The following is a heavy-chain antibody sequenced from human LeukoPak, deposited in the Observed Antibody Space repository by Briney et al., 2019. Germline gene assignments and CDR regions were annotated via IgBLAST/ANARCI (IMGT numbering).Heavy chain of an antibody. CDR1: DYSISTGYY. Sequence: SETLSLTCTVSDYSISTGYYWGCIRPPPGKGLEWIGSINHSGSTYYKPSLRSRVTISVDTSKNQFSMKLTSVTAADTAVYYCAREEGLLYTSSYWYFDLWGRGTLVTVSS. J-gene: IGHJ2*01. V-gene: IGHV4-38-2*02. CDR2: INHSGST. D-gene: IGHD2-8*01. CDR3: AREEGLLYTSSYWYFDL.